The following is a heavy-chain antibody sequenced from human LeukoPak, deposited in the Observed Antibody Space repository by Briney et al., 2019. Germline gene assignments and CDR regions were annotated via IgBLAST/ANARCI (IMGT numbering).Heavy chain of an antibody. V-gene: IGHV1-69*04. CDR3: ARDPGYYGSGSYYKRAFDI. CDR1: VGTFSSYT. J-gene: IGHJ3*02. D-gene: IGHD3-10*01. Sequence: ASVKVSCKACVGTFSSYTISWVRQAPGQGLEWMGRIIPILGIANYAQKFQGRVTITADKSTSTAYMELSSLRSEDTAVYYCARDPGYYGSGSYYKRAFDIRGQGTMVTVSS. CDR2: IIPILGIA.